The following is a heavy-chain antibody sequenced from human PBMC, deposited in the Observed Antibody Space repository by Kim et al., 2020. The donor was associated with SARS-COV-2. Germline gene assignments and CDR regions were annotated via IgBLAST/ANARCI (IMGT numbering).Heavy chain of an antibody. D-gene: IGHD2-15*01. CDR3: ATRLVGAPLDY. CDR2: ISRDSSYI. J-gene: IGHJ4*02. Sequence: GGSLRLSCAASGISFNTYSMNWVRQAPGKGLEWVSSISRDSSYIFYANSVRGRFTISGDNAKNSLYLQMDSLGGDDTAIYYCATRLVGAPLDYWGRGALVTVSS. CDR1: GISFNTYS. V-gene: IGHV3-21*06.